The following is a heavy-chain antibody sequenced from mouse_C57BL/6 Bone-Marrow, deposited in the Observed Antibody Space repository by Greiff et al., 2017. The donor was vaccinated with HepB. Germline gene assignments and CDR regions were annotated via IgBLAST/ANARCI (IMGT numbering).Heavy chain of an antibody. D-gene: IGHD1-1*01. V-gene: IGHV1-18*01. CDR2: INPNNGGT. CDR1: GYTFTDYN. J-gene: IGHJ1*03. Sequence: EVQLQQSGPELVKPGASVKIPCKASGYTFTDYNMDWVKQSHGKSLEWIGDINPNNGGTIYNQKFKGKATLTVDKSSSTAYMELRSLTSEDTAVYYCARWGLYYYGSSHWYFDVWGTGTTVTVSS. CDR3: ARWGLYYYGSSHWYFDV.